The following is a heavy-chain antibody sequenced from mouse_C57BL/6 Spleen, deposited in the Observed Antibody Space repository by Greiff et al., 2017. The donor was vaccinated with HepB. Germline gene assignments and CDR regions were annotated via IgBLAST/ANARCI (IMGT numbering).Heavy chain of an antibody. Sequence: EVQGVESGGGLLKPGGSLKLSCAATGFTFSDYGMHWVRQAPEKGLEWVAYISSGSSTIYYAETVKGRFTISRDNAKNTLFLQMTSLRSEDTAMYYCARWAGNYVNDAIDYGGQGTSVTVSS. D-gene: IGHD2-1*01. V-gene: IGHV5-17*01. CDR3: ARWAGNYVNDAIDY. CDR2: ISSGSSTI. CDR1: GFTFSDYG. J-gene: IGHJ4*01.